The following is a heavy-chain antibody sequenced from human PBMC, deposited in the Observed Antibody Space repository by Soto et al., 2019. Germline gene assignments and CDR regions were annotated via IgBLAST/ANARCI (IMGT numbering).Heavy chain of an antibody. D-gene: IGHD3-10*01. Sequence: PSETLSLTCAVYGGSFSGYYWSWIRQPPGKGLEWIGEINHSGSTNYNPSLKSRVTISVDTSKNQFSLKLSSVTAADTAVYYCARGPSYNGSGRLNWFDPWGQGTLVTVYS. J-gene: IGHJ5*02. V-gene: IGHV4-34*01. CDR2: INHSGST. CDR3: ARGPSYNGSGRLNWFDP. CDR1: GGSFSGYY.